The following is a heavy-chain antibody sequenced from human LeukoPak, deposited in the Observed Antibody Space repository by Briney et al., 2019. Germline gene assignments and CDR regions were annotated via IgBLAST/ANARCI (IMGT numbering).Heavy chain of an antibody. CDR3: ARAETYYYDSSGYYYGTYYFDY. D-gene: IGHD3-22*01. CDR1: GGSISSGGYY. CDR2: IYYSGST. J-gene: IGHJ4*02. Sequence: SQTLSLTCTVSGGSISSGGYYWSWIRQHPGKGLEWIGYIYYSGSTYYNPSLKSRVTISVDTSKNQFSLKPSSVTAADTAVYYCARAETYYYDSSGYYYGTYYFDYWGQGTLVTVSS. V-gene: IGHV4-31*03.